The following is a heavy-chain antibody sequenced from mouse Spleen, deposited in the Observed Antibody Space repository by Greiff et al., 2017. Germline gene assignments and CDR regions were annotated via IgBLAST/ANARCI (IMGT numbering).Heavy chain of an antibody. CDR2: IDPSDSYT. J-gene: IGHJ2*01. D-gene: IGHD2-10*02. CDR1: GYTFTSYW. CDR3: ARGYGNYDY. Sequence: VQLQQSGAELVKPGASVKLSCKASGYTFTSYWMHWVKQRPGQGLEWIGEIDPSDSYTNYNQKFKGKATLTVDKSSSTAYMQLSSLTSEDSAVYYCARGYGNYDYWGQGTTLTVSS. V-gene: IGHV1-69*02.